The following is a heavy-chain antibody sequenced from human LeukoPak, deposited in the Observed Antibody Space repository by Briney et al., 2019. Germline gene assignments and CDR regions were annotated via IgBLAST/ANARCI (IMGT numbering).Heavy chain of an antibody. V-gene: IGHV4-4*07. D-gene: IGHD2-21*02. CDR2: IYTSGTT. Sequence: ASETLSLTCTVSGGSISSYYWSWIRQPAGKGLEWVGRIYTSGTTNYKPSLKSRVTISVDTSKNQFSLKLSSVTAADTAVYYCARQRWGRNFDYWGQGTLVTVSS. CDR1: GGSISSYY. J-gene: IGHJ4*02. CDR3: ARQRWGRNFDY.